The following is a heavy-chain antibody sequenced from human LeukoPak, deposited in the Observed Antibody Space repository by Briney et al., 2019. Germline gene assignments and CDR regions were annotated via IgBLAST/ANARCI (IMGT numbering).Heavy chain of an antibody. CDR3: PRQSYASGWNPFDY. J-gene: IGHJ4*02. CDR1: GFTFSNYA. V-gene: IGHV3-23*01. Sequence: GGSLRLPCAASGFTFSNYAMSWVRQAPGKGLEWVSTISGGGITTYYADSAKGRFTISRDNSKNTMFLQTNSLRADDTAVYYCPRQSYASGWNPFDYWGQGILVTVSS. CDR2: ISGGGITT. D-gene: IGHD6-19*01.